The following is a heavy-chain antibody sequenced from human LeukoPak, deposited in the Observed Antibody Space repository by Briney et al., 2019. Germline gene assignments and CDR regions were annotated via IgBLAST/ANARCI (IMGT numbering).Heavy chain of an antibody. J-gene: IGHJ4*02. Sequence: ASVKVSCKASGYTFTGYYMHWVRQAPGQGLEWMGWINPNSGGTNYAQKFQGRVTMTRDTSISTAYMELSRLRSDDTAEYYCARIRYSYGMDYFDYWGQGTLVTVSS. CDR2: INPNSGGT. V-gene: IGHV1-2*02. CDR1: GYTFTGYY. D-gene: IGHD5-18*01. CDR3: ARIRYSYGMDYFDY.